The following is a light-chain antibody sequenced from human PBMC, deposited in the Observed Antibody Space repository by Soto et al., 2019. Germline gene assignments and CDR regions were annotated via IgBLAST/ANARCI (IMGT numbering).Light chain of an antibody. Sequence: QSVLTQPPSVSGAPGQRVPISCTGSSSNIGAPYGVHWYRQLPGIAPKLLIYGDSNRPSGVPDRFSGSKSGPSASLAITGLQAEDEADYYCQSYDSSLSDWVFGGGTKLTVL. CDR2: GDS. CDR3: QSYDSSLSDWV. J-gene: IGLJ3*02. V-gene: IGLV1-40*01. CDR1: SSNIGAPYG.